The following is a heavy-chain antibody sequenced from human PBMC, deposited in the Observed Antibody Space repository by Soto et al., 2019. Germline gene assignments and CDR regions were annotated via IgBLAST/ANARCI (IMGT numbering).Heavy chain of an antibody. CDR3: ARIGVVGATSPDY. CDR1: GFTFSSYS. CDR2: ISSSSGNK. J-gene: IGHJ4*02. D-gene: IGHD1-26*01. V-gene: IGHV3-48*01. Sequence: EVQLVESGGGLVQPGGSLRLSCAASGFTFSSYSMNWVRQAPGKGREWVSYISSSSGNKDYADSVKGRFTISRDNAKNSLYLQMNSLRAEDTAVYYCARIGVVGATSPDYWGQGTLVTVSS.